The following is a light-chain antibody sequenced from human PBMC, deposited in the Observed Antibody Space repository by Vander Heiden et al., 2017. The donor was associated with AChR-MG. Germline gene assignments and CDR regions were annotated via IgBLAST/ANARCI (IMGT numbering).Light chain of an antibody. Sequence: QSALTQPASVSGSPGQSITISCTGTSSDIGIYNLVSWYQQHPGKAPKRLMDYDGERPAGGPNRFSCAKSGNNASPKTIGVQAEDEADDYCCSSERSSTTRVFGGGTKLTVL. CDR2: YDG. CDR1: SSDIGIYNL. J-gene: IGLJ2*01. CDR3: CSSERSSTTRV. V-gene: IGLV2-23*01.